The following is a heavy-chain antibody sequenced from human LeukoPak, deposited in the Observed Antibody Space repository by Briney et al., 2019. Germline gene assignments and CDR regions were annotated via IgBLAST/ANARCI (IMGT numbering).Heavy chain of an antibody. V-gene: IGHV1-69*13. CDR1: GGTFSSYA. J-gene: IGHJ5*02. CDR2: IIPIFGTA. CDR3: ARNSIVVVPASTYNWFDP. D-gene: IGHD2-2*01. Sequence: SVKVSCKASGGTFSSYAISWVRQAPGQGLEWMGGIIPIFGTANYAQKFQGTVTITADESTSTAYVELSSLRSEDTAVYYCARNSIVVVPASTYNWFDPWGQGTLVTVSS.